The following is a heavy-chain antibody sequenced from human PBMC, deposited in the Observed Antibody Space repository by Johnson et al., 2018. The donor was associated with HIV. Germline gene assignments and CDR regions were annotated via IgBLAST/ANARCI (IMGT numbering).Heavy chain of an antibody. J-gene: IGHJ3*02. CDR1: RFTVSRYY. CDR2: LYSGGST. CDR3: ARASDAFDI. V-gene: IGHV3-66*01. Sequence: VHPVDPWGGLVQPGRSLRLPCSPSRFTVSRYYIRWVRQAPGKELERVPALYSGGSTYYAASVKGRFTISRDNSKNTLYLQMNSLSAEDTAVYYCARASDAFDIWGQGTMVTVSS.